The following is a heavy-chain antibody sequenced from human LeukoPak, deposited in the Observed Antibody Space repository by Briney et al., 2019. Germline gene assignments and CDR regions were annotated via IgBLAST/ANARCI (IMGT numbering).Heavy chain of an antibody. CDR3: ARGQRFPPLYSSSWNFDY. J-gene: IGHJ4*02. V-gene: IGHV4-39*07. CDR1: GGSISSSSYY. Sequence: SETLSLTCTVSGGSISSSSYYWGWIRQPPGKGLEWIGSIYYSGSTYYNPSLKSRVTISVDTSKNQFSLKLSSVTAADTAVYYCARGQRFPPLYSSSWNFDYWGQGTLVTVSS. CDR2: IYYSGST. D-gene: IGHD6-13*01.